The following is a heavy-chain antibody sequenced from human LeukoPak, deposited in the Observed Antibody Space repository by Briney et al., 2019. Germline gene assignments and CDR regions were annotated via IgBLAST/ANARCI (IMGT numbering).Heavy chain of an antibody. CDR2: INPNSGGT. CDR1: GFTFSSYA. V-gene: IGHV1-2*02. D-gene: IGHD6-13*01. J-gene: IGHJ6*03. CDR3: ARESPRIAAAGTNYYYYMDV. Sequence: GRSLRLSCAASGFTFSSYAMHWVRQAPGQGLEWMGWINPNSGGTNYAQKFQGRVTMTRDTSISTAYMELSRLRSDDTAVYYCARESPRIAAAGTNYYYYMDVWGKGTTVTVSS.